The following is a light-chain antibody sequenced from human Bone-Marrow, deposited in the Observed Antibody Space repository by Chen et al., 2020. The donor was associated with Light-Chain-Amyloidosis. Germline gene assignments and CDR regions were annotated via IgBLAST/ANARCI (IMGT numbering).Light chain of an antibody. J-gene: IGLJ2*01. CDR2: RDT. CDR3: QSADSSGTYEVI. Sequence: SYELTQPPSVSVSPGQTARITCSGDDLPTKYAYWYQQKPGQAPVLVVHRDTGRPSGISERFSGSSSGTTATLTIRRVQAEDEADYHCQSADSSGTYEVIFGGGTKLTVL. CDR1: DLPTKY. V-gene: IGLV3-25*03.